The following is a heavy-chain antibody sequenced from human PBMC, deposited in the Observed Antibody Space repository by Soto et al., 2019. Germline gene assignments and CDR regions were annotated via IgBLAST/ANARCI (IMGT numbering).Heavy chain of an antibody. D-gene: IGHD2-21*02. V-gene: IGHV4-59*07. Sequence: SDTLSLTCTFLCYSIMNLYYWSWIRYTPVKGLEWIGHIHHSGGTSYNPSLKSLVAISVDTSKNQFSLKVDSVTAADTAVYYCARGLLAYCGGDCALFDSWGQGIMVTVS. CDR1: CYSIMNLYY. CDR2: IHHSGGT. CDR3: ARGLLAYCGGDCALFDS. J-gene: IGHJ4*02.